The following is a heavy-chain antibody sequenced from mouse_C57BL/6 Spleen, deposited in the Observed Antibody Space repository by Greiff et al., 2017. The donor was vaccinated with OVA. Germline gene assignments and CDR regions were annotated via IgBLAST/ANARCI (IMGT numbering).Heavy chain of an antibody. CDR2: IYPSDSET. D-gene: IGHD4-1*01. CDR1: GYTFTSYW. J-gene: IGHJ1*03. CDR3: ALDWDWYFEV. Sequence: VQLQQPGAELVRPGSSVKLSCKASGYTFTSYWMDWVKQRPGQGLEWIGNIYPSDSETHYNQKFKDKATLTVDKSSSTAYMQLSSLTSEDSAVYYCALDWDWYFEVWGTGTTVTVSS. V-gene: IGHV1-61*01.